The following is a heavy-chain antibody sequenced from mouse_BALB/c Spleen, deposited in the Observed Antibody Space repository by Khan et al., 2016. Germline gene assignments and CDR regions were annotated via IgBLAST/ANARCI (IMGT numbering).Heavy chain of an antibody. J-gene: IGHJ4*01. CDR2: LNTHYGVP. CDR1: GYTFTTAG. CDR3: ARSYSSDAMDY. Sequence: QIQLVQSGPELKKPGETVRISCKASGYTFTTAGMQWVQEMPGKGLKWIGWLNTHYGVPKYAEDFKGRFAFSLDTSASTAYLQISNLKNDDTATYCCARSYSSDAMDYWGQGTSVTVSS. D-gene: IGHD1-1*01. V-gene: IGHV9-4*02.